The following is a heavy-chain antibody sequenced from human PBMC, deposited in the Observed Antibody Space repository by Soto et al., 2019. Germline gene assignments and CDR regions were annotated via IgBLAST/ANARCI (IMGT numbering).Heavy chain of an antibody. Sequence: QVQLVESGGGVVQPGRSLRLSCAASGFTFNNYAMHWVRQAPGKGLEWVALISYDGSNKYYADSVKGRFTISRDNSKNPLYLQMNSLRAEDTAVYYCARATRLFDYWGQGTLVTVSS. CDR3: ARATRLFDY. CDR2: ISYDGSNK. J-gene: IGHJ4*02. CDR1: GFTFNNYA. V-gene: IGHV3-30-3*01.